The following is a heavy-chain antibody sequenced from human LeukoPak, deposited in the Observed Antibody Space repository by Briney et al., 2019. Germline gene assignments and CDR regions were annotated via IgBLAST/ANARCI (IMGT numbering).Heavy chain of an antibody. V-gene: IGHV4-4*07. CDR3: ARDSGTTREVTFDP. CDR2: IYSSGAT. CDR1: GGSLNVYY. J-gene: IGHJ5*02. D-gene: IGHD3-10*01. Sequence: PSETLSLTCTVSGGSLNVYYWSWIRQPAGKGLEWIGRIYSSGATTYNPSLRTRVTMSLDTSKNQFSLKLRSVTAADTAVYYCARDSGTTREVTFDPWGQGTLVTVSS.